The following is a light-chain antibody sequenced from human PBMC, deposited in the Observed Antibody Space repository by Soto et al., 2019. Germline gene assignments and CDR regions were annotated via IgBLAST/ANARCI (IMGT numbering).Light chain of an antibody. CDR1: SSDVGAYNY. Sequence: QSALTQPASVSGSPGQSITISCTGSSSDVGAYNYVSWYQQHPGKDPKLMIYEVSNRPSGVSNRFSGSKSGNTASLTISGLQAEDEADYYCISFTSNSQWVFGGGTKLIVL. CDR3: ISFTSNSQWV. CDR2: EVS. V-gene: IGLV2-14*01. J-gene: IGLJ3*02.